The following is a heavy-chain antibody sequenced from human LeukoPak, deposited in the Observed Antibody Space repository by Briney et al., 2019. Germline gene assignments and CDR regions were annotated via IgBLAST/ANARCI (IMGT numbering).Heavy chain of an antibody. CDR1: GGTFSSCA. CDR2: IIPSLDVA. D-gene: IGHD2-15*01. Sequence: ASVKVSCKASGGTFSSCAISWVRQAAGQGLEWKGRIIPSLDVANYAQKFQGRVTITAYKSTSTVYMELSSLKSEDTAVYYCVYCSGGSCFASNWFDPWGQGTLVTVSS. J-gene: IGHJ5*02. V-gene: IGHV1-69*04. CDR3: VYCSGGSCFASNWFDP.